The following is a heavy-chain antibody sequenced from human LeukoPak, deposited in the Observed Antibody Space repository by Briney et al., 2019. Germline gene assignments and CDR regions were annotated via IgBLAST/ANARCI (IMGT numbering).Heavy chain of an antibody. Sequence: PSETLSLTCTVSGGSISSSSYYWGWIRQPPGKGLEWIGSIYYSGSTYYNPSLKSRVTISVDTSKNQFSLKLSSVTAADTAVYYCARDNLGVIAAAATSAFDIWGQGTMVTVSS. CDR3: ARDNLGVIAAAATSAFDI. J-gene: IGHJ3*02. V-gene: IGHV4-39*07. D-gene: IGHD6-13*01. CDR2: IYYSGST. CDR1: GGSISSSSYY.